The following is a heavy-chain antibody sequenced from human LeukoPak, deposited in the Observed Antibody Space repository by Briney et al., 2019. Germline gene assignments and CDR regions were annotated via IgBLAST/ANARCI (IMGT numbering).Heavy chain of an antibody. CDR3: ARCTASCYANAFDV. CDR2: INGGGDAT. J-gene: IGHJ3*01. Sequence: GGSLRLSCAASGFSFNNNAMSWVRQAPGKGLELVSAINGGGDATEYADSVKGRFTISRDNSKKTLYLQMNSLRPEDTAVYYCARCTASCYANAFDVWGQGTLLTVSS. D-gene: IGHD2-2*01. V-gene: IGHV3-23*01. CDR1: GFSFNNNA.